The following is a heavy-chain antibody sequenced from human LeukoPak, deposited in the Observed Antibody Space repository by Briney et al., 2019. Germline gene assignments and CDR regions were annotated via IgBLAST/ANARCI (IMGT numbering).Heavy chain of an antibody. D-gene: IGHD3-22*01. CDR1: GGTFGSYA. CDR2: IIPIFGTA. Sequence: ASVGVSCKASGGTFGSYAISWVRQGPGPGLEWMGGIIPIFGTANYAQKFQGRVTITADESTSTAYMELSSLRSEDTAVYYCARAESEEYYYDSSGYWSYWGQGTLVTVSS. CDR3: ARAESEEYYYDSSGYWSY. V-gene: IGHV1-69*01. J-gene: IGHJ4*02.